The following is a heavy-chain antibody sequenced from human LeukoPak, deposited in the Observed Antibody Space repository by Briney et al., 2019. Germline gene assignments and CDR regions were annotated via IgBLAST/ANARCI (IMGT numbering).Heavy chain of an antibody. J-gene: IGHJ4*02. Sequence: SETLSLTCTVSGGSISNNYWNWIRQPAGKGLEWIGRIYTSGSTSYNPSLKSRVTISLDKSKNQFSLKLSSVTAADTAVYYCARDRGSYPYYFDYWGQGTLVTVSS. CDR3: ARDRGSYPYYFDY. CDR1: GGSISNNY. CDR2: IYTSGST. V-gene: IGHV4-4*07. D-gene: IGHD1-26*01.